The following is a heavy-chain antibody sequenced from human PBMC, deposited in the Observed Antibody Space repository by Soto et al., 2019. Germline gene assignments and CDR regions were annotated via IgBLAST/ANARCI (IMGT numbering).Heavy chain of an antibody. D-gene: IGHD3-9*01. CDR1: GYSFIDYY. V-gene: IGHV1-2*02. Sequence: QVQLVQSGAEVNKPGASVKVSCEASGYSFIDYYIHWVRQAPGQGFVWMGRISPKSGHTNYAQKFEGRVTMTCDTSLNTPYIELSSLKSDDTAVYYCERPPGYISDWYYFALWGQGTRVTVSS. CDR2: ISPKSGHT. CDR3: ERPPGYISDWYYFAL. J-gene: IGHJ4*02.